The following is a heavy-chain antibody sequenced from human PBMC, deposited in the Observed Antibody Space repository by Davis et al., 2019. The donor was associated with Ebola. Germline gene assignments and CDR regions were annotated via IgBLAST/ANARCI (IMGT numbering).Heavy chain of an antibody. CDR3: VGRFLEWMPDAFDL. CDR2: IGNSGLPI. CDR1: GFSFSDYY. J-gene: IGHJ3*01. Sequence: GESLKISCAASGFSFSDYYMSWIRQAPGKGLEWISYIGNSGLPIYYADSVKGRFTISRDNAKNSLFLQMNSLRAEDTAVYYCVGRFLEWMPDAFDLWGQGTMVTVSS. V-gene: IGHV3-11*04. D-gene: IGHD3-3*01.